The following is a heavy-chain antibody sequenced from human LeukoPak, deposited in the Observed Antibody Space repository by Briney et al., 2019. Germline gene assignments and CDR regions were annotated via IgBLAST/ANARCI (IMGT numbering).Heavy chain of an antibody. Sequence: GGSLRLSCAASGFTFSTYWMSWVRQAPGKGLEWVAKIKQDGSEKYYVDSVKVRFTISRDNAKNSLYLQMNSLRAEDTAMYYCARDSAGNDYWGQGTLVTVSS. CDR1: GFTFSTYW. J-gene: IGHJ4*02. CDR3: ARDSAGNDY. D-gene: IGHD6-13*01. V-gene: IGHV3-7*01. CDR2: IKQDGSEK.